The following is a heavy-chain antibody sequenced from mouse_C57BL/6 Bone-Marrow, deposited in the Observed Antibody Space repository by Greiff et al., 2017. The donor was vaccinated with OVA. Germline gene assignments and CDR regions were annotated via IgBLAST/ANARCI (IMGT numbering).Heavy chain of an antibody. CDR3: ARLYYGSGSHV. D-gene: IGHD1-1*01. V-gene: IGHV1-82*01. Sequence: QVQLQQSGPELVKPGASVKISCKASGYAFSSSWMNWVKQRPGKGLEWIGRIYPGGGDTNYNGKFKGKATLTADKSSSTAYMQLSSLTAEDSAVYFCARLYYGSGSHVWGRGTTITVSS. CDR2: IYPGGGDT. J-gene: IGHJ1*03. CDR1: GYAFSSSW.